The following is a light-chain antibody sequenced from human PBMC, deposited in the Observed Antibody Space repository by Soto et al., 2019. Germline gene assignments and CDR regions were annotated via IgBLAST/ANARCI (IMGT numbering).Light chain of an antibody. V-gene: IGKV2-30*02. Sequence: DVVMTQSPLSLPVTLGQPASISCRSSQSLVHSDGNTYLSWFQQRPGQAPRRLIYKISNRDSGVPERFSGSGSGTEFTLKLSRVEAEDVGVYYCMQGTHWLYTFGQGTKLEIK. CDR3: MQGTHWLYT. CDR2: KIS. CDR1: QSLVHSDGNTY. J-gene: IGKJ2*01.